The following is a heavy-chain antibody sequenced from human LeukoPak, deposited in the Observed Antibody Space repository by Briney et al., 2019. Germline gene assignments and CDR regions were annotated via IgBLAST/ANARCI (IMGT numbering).Heavy chain of an antibody. J-gene: IGHJ4*02. V-gene: IGHV1-18*01. Sequence: GSVRVSCKASGYTFTSYGMSWVRQAPGHGLEWMGCINAYNANTTYPHKLQATVTMTTATSTSTAYMELRSLRSDDTAVYYCARAPYFDYWGQGTLVTVSS. CDR1: GYTFTSYG. CDR2: INAYNANT. CDR3: ARAPYFDY.